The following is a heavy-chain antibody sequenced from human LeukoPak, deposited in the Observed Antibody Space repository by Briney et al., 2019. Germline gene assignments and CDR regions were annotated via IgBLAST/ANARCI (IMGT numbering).Heavy chain of an antibody. Sequence: SETLSLTCTVSGGSISNSSYYWGWIRQPPGKGLEWIGSMYYSGSTYYNPSLKSRVTISVDTSKNQFSLKLSSVTAADTAVYYCARGVVATKDFDYWGQGTLVTVSS. J-gene: IGHJ4*02. CDR1: GGSISNSSYY. V-gene: IGHV4-39*07. D-gene: IGHD5-12*01. CDR2: MYYSGST. CDR3: ARGVVATKDFDY.